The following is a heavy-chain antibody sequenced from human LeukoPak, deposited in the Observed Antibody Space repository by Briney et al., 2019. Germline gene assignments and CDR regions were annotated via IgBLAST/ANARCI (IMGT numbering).Heavy chain of an antibody. CDR3: ARADCSSTSCFLFDY. CDR1: GYTFTSYY. CDR2: INPSGGST. D-gene: IGHD2-2*01. J-gene: IGHJ4*02. Sequence: ASVKVSCKASGYTFTSYYMHWVRQAPGRGLEWMGIINPSGGSTSYAQKFQGRVTMTRDTSTSTVYMELSSLRSEDTAVYYCARADCSSTSCFLFDYWGQGTLVTVSS. V-gene: IGHV1-46*01.